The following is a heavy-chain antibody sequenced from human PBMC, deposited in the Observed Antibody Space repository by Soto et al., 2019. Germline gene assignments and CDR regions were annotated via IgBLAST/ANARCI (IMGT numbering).Heavy chain of an antibody. Sequence: SETLSLTCTVSGGSISSSSYYWGWIRQPPGKGLEWIGSIYYSGSTYYNPSLKSRVTISVDTSKNQFSLKLSSVTAADTAVYYCTRQIVYKLTDYWGQGTLVTVSS. D-gene: IGHD2-2*01. CDR3: TRQIVYKLTDY. CDR2: IYYSGST. CDR1: GGSISSSSYY. V-gene: IGHV4-39*01. J-gene: IGHJ4*02.